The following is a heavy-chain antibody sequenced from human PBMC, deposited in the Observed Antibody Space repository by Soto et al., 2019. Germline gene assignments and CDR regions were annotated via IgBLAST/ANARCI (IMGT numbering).Heavy chain of an antibody. CDR3: ARPPSYGPPPPDY. D-gene: IGHD5-18*01. J-gene: IGHJ4*02. Sequence: ASVKVSCKASGYTFTSYAMHWVRQAPGQRLEWMGWINAGNGNTKYSQKFQGRVTITRDTSARTAYMELSSLRSEDTAVYFCARPPSYGPPPPDYWGQGTLVTVSS. CDR1: GYTFTSYA. CDR2: INAGNGNT. V-gene: IGHV1-3*01.